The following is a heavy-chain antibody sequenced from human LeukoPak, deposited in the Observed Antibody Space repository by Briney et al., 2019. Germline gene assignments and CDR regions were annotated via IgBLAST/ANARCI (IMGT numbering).Heavy chain of an antibody. CDR1: GFTFDDYA. CDR3: AKGRFGLGRGFDY. D-gene: IGHD3-10*01. Sequence: GGLLRLSCAASGFTFDDYAMHWVRQAPGKGLEWVSGISWNSGSIGYADSVKGRFTISRDNAKNSLYLQMNSLRAEDTALYYCAKGRFGLGRGFDYWGQGTLVTVSS. J-gene: IGHJ4*02. CDR2: ISWNSGSI. V-gene: IGHV3-9*01.